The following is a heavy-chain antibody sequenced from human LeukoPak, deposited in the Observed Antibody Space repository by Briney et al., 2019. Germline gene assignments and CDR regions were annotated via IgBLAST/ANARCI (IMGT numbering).Heavy chain of an antibody. V-gene: IGHV1-8*01. CDR3: ARGSTVDTVGVPLKY. D-gene: IGHD5-12*01. Sequence: ASVKVSCKASGYTFTSYDINWVRQATGQGLEWMGWMNPKSGNTGYARKFQGRVTMTMSTSVGTAYMELSSLRSEDTAVYYCARGSTVDTVGVPLKYWGQGTLVSVSS. CDR1: GYTFTSYD. J-gene: IGHJ4*02. CDR2: MNPKSGNT.